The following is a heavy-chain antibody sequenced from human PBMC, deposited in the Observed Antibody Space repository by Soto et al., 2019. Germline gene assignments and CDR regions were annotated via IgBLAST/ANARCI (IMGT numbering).Heavy chain of an antibody. J-gene: IGHJ4*02. V-gene: IGHV3-53*02. Sequence: EVQLVETGGGLIQPGGSLRLSCAASGFTVSSNYMSWVRQAPGKGLEWVSVIYSGGSTYYADSVKGRFTISRDNSKNTLYPQMNSLRAEDTAVYYCARAPYYYDSSGYYYLDYWGQGTLVTVSS. D-gene: IGHD3-22*01. CDR2: IYSGGST. CDR3: ARAPYYYDSSGYYYLDY. CDR1: GFTVSSNY.